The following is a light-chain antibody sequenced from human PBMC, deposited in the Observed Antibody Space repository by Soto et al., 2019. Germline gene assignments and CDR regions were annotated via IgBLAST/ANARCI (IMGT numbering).Light chain of an antibody. CDR3: EEVADWPPWT. J-gene: IGKJ1*01. CDR2: GAS. Sequence: EIVMTQSPATLSVSPGERATLSCRASQSISSNLAWYQQKPVQAPRLVIYGASTRTTGIPARFSGSGSGTVSGLTISSLQSDDFAVHYCEEVADWPPWTFGHGTKVESK. CDR1: QSISSN. V-gene: IGKV3-15*01.